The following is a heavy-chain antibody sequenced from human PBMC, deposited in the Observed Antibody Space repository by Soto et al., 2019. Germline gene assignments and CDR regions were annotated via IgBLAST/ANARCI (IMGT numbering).Heavy chain of an antibody. V-gene: IGHV1-69*13. Sequence: EASVKVSCKVSGGTFSSYAISWVRQAPGQGLEWMGGIIPIFGTANYAQKFQGRVTITADESTSTAYMELSSLRSEDTAVYYCARTFEIVVVPAALYGMEVWGQGTTVTVSS. CDR3: ARTFEIVVVPAALYGMEV. CDR1: GGTFSSYA. CDR2: IIPIFGTA. J-gene: IGHJ6*02. D-gene: IGHD2-2*01.